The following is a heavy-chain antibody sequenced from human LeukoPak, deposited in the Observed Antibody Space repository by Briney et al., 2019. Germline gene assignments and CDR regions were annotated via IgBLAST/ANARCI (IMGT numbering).Heavy chain of an antibody. Sequence: SETLSLTCTVSGYSISSGYHWGWIRQPPGEGLEWIGSIYHSRSTYYNPSLKSRVTISVDTSKNQFSLKLSSVTAADTAVYYCARSNDLRGFDYWGQGTLVTVSS. CDR3: ARSNDLRGFDY. J-gene: IGHJ4*02. V-gene: IGHV4-38-2*02. D-gene: IGHD2-8*01. CDR2: IYHSRST. CDR1: GYSISSGYH.